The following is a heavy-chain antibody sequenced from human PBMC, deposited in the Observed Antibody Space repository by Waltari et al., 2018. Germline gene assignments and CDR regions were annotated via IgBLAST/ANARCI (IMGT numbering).Heavy chain of an antibody. Sequence: EVQLVQAGAEVKKPGATVKNSGKASGSTFTDYYMHWVQQAPGKGLEWMGRVDPEDVETIYAEKFQGRVTITADTSTDTAYMELSSLRSEDTAVYYCATGLSVQHWGQGTLVTVSS. CDR1: GSTFTDYY. D-gene: IGHD2-15*01. CDR2: VDPEDVET. J-gene: IGHJ1*01. V-gene: IGHV1-69-2*01. CDR3: ATGLSVQH.